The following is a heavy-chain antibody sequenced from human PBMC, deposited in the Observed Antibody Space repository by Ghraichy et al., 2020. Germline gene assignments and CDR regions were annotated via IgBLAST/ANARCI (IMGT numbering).Heavy chain of an antibody. CDR3: AREKFGYSSGPYYFDY. J-gene: IGHJ4*02. D-gene: IGHD6-19*01. CDR2: ISYDGSNK. CDR1: GFTFSSYA. Sequence: GGSLRLSCAASGFTFSSYAMHWVRQAPGKGLEWVAVISYDGSNKYYADSVKGRFTISRDNSKNTLYLQMNSLRAEDTAVYYCAREKFGYSSGPYYFDYWGQGTLVTVSS. V-gene: IGHV3-30*04.